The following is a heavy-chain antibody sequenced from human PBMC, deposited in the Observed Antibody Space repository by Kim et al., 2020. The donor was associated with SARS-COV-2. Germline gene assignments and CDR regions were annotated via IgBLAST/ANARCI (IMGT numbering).Heavy chain of an antibody. D-gene: IGHD3-16*01. Sequence: GGSLRLSCATSGFTFSAYDMNWVRQAPGKGLEWLSFITKTTSAIYYADSVKGRFTTSRDNGKNSLYLQMSSLTDEDTAVYFCVRVRWGGAFDICGQGTLVTVSS. CDR2: ITKTTSAI. J-gene: IGHJ3*02. CDR3: VRVRWGGAFDI. V-gene: IGHV3-48*02. CDR1: GFTFSAYD.